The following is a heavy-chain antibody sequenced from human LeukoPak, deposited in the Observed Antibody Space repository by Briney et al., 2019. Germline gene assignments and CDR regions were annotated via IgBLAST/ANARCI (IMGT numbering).Heavy chain of an antibody. CDR3: AKAAGELWFPSRLDY. Sequence: SVKVSCKASGGTFSSYAISWVRQAPGQGLEWMGGIIPIFGTANYAQKFQGRVTITTDESTSTAYMELSSLRAEDTAVYYCAKAAGELWFPSRLDYWGQGTLVTVSS. V-gene: IGHV1-69*05. D-gene: IGHD5-18*01. CDR2: IIPIFGTA. CDR1: GGTFSSYA. J-gene: IGHJ4*02.